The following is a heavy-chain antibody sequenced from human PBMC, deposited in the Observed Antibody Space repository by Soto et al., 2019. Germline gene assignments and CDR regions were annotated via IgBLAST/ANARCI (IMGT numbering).Heavy chain of an antibody. CDR2: MSGSGEST. J-gene: IGHJ4*02. Sequence: PGKGLEWVSGMSGSGESTYDTNSVKGRFTISRDNSEITLFLQMNSLTVEDTAVYYCARSLGNTRDEYYFHYSVQRTLVSVSS. CDR3: ARSLGNTRDEYYFHY. D-gene: IGHD2-2*01. V-gene: IGHV3-23*01.